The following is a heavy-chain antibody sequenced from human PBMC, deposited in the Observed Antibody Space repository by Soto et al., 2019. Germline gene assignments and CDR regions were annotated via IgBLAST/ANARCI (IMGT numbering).Heavy chain of an antibody. Sequence: GASVKVSCKASVGTFSSYAISWVRQAPGQGLEWMGGIIPIFGTANYAQKFQGRVTITADESTSTAYMELSSLRSEDTAVYYCALNQYCGGDCPHNMDGYWGQGTLVTVSS. D-gene: IGHD2-21*02. CDR2: IIPIFGTA. V-gene: IGHV1-69*13. CDR3: ALNQYCGGDCPHNMDGY. CDR1: VGTFSSYA. J-gene: IGHJ4*02.